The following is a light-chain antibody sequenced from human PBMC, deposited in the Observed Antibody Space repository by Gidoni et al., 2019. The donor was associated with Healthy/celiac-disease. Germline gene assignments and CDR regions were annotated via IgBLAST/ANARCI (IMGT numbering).Light chain of an antibody. CDR2: WAS. V-gene: IGKV4-1*01. CDR1: QSVLYSSNNKNY. J-gene: IGKJ3*01. Sequence: DIVMTQSPDSLAVALGERATINCKPSQSVLYSSNNKNYLAWYQQKPGQPPKLLIYWASTRESGVPDRFGGSGSGTDFTLTISSLQAEDVAVYYCQQYYSTLPRTFGPGTKVDIK. CDR3: QQYYSTLPRT.